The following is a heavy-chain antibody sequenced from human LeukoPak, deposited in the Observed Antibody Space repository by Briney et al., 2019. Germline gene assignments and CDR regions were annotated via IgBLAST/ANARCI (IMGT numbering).Heavy chain of an antibody. CDR1: SASITSSNYY. Sequence: SETLSLTCTVSSASITSSNYYWAWIRQPPGKGLEFIGTIYYDGSTYYNPSLKRRVTISIDTSNKQFSLKLNSVTAADTAVYYCARWVVSGIRGAFDVRGQGTMVPVS. CDR2: IYYDGST. D-gene: IGHD2-21*01. CDR3: ARWVVSGIRGAFDV. J-gene: IGHJ3*01. V-gene: IGHV4-39*07.